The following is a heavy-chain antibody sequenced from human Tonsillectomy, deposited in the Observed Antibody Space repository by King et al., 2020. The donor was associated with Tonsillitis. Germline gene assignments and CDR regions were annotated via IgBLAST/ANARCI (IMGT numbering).Heavy chain of an antibody. V-gene: IGHV3-48*02. CDR2: ITSGSTTI. CDR3: ARDFGPQTSGLYRMGAFDI. D-gene: IGHD6-25*01. Sequence: VQLVESGGGLVQPGGSLRLSCTASGFTFSSYSMNWVRQAPGKGLEWVSYITSGSTTIYIADSVKGRFTISRDNAKNSLSLQMNSLRDEDTAVYYCARDFGPQTSGLYRMGAFDIWGQGAMVSVSS. CDR1: GFTFSSYS. J-gene: IGHJ3*02.